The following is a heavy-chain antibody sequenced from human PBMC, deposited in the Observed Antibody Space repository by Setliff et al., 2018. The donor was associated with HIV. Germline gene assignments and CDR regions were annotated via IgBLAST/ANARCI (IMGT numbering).Heavy chain of an antibody. J-gene: IGHJ4*02. CDR2: INPNSGGT. CDR1: GYTFTGNY. D-gene: IGHD3-22*01. V-gene: IGHV1-2*02. CDR3: ARDAYYDSSGYYFNGGFDY. Sequence: ASVKVSCKASGYTFTGNYIHWVRQAPGQGLEWMGWINPNSGGTNYEQKFQGRVTMTRDTSISTAYMELSSLRSEDTAVYYCARDAYYDSSGYYFNGGFDYWGQGTLVTVSS.